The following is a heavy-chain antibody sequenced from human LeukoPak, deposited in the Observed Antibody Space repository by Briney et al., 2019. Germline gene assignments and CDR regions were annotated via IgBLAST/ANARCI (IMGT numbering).Heavy chain of an antibody. CDR1: GLTFIDAY. V-gene: IGHV3-33*08. CDR3: ARAVGPFDF. J-gene: IGHJ3*01. CDR2: IWYGGSIK. Sequence: PGGSLRLSCAVSGLTFIDAYMTWVRQAPGRALEWVAVIWYGGSIKYYGDSVKGRFTISRDNSKNTLYLQMNSLRAEDTAMYYCARAVGPFDFWGPGTLVIVSS.